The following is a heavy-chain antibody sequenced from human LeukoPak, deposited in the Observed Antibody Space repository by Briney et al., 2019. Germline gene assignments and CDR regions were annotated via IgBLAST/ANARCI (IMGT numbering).Heavy chain of an antibody. V-gene: IGHV3-33*08. CDR2: IWYDGSNK. CDR3: ARDAQYYDFWSGYPRAGYYYYGMDV. Sequence: PGGSLRLSCAASGFTVSSNNMSWVRQAPGKGLEWVAVIWYDGSNKYYADSVKGRFTISRDNSKNTLYLQMNSLRAEDTAVYYCARDAQYYDFWSGYPRAGYYYYGMDVWGQGTTVTVSS. J-gene: IGHJ6*02. CDR1: GFTVSSNN. D-gene: IGHD3-3*01.